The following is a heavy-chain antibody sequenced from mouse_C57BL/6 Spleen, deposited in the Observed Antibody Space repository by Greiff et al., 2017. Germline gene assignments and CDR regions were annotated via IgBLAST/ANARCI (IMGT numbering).Heavy chain of an antibody. V-gene: IGHV1-64*01. CDR1: GYTFTSYW. CDR2: IHPNSGST. Sequence: VQLQQSGAELVKPGASVKLSCKASGYTFTSYWMHWVKQRPGQGLEWIGMIHPNSGSTNYNEKFKSKATLTVDKSSSTAYMQLSSLTSEDSAVYYCARTAGYDGGSDYAMDDWGQGTSVTVSS. J-gene: IGHJ4*01. D-gene: IGHD2-2*01. CDR3: ARTAGYDGGSDYAMDD.